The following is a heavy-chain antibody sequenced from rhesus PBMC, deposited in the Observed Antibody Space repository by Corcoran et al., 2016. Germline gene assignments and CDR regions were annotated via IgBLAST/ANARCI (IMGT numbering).Heavy chain of an antibody. CDR2: ISDSCGTI. CDR3: TSSPHAGVVVATPGDY. D-gene: IGHD2-21*01. Sequence: DVQLVESGGGLVKPGGSLRLSCVASGFTFSSYEMHWVRQAPGKGLEWVSVISDSCGTIYYADSGKGRFTISRDNAKNSLFLKMNSLRAEDTAVYYCTSSPHAGVVVATPGDYWGQGVLVTVSS. CDR1: GFTFSSYE. V-gene: IGHV3-100*02. J-gene: IGHJ4*01.